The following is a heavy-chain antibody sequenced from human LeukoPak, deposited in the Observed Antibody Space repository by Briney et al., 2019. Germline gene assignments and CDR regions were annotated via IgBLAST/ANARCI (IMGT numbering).Heavy chain of an antibody. Sequence: APVTVSCKASGYTFTYRYLHWVRQTPGQGLEWMGGIIPIFGTANYAQKFQGRVTITADESTSTAYMELSSLRSEDTAVYYCASSSSSPSPFSYYYGMDVWGQGTTVTVSS. CDR1: GYTFTYRY. V-gene: IGHV1-69*13. CDR2: IIPIFGTA. J-gene: IGHJ6*02. CDR3: ASSSSSPSPFSYYYGMDV. D-gene: IGHD6-13*01.